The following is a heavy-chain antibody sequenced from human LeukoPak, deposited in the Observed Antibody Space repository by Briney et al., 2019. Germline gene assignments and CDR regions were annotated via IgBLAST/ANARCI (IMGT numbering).Heavy chain of an antibody. D-gene: IGHD5-12*01. V-gene: IGHV3-13*04. CDR1: GLTFSTYD. CDR3: ARGGYSGFDV. J-gene: IGHJ3*01. CDR2: IGKGGDT. Sequence: PGGSLRLSCAASGLTFSTYDMHWVRQATGEGLEWVSGIGKGGDTYYVGSVKGRFTTSRENAKNSLYLQMNSLRSGDTAVYYCARGGYSGFDVWGQGTVVTVSS.